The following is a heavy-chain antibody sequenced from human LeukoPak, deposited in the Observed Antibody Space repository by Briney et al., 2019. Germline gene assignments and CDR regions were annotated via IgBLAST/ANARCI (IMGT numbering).Heavy chain of an antibody. J-gene: IGHJ4*02. CDR2: IYPGDSDT. D-gene: IGHD3-9*01. Sequence: GESLKISCKGSGYSFTSYWIGWMRQMPGKGLEWMGIIYPGDSDTRYSPSFQGQVSISADKSISTAYLQWSSLKASDTAMYYCARRVFSPFLYYFDYWGQGTLVTVSS. CDR3: ARRVFSPFLYYFDY. V-gene: IGHV5-51*01. CDR1: GYSFTSYW.